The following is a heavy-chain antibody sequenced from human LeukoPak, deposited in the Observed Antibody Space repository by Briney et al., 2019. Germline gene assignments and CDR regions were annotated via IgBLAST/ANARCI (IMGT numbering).Heavy chain of an antibody. Sequence: GGSLRLSCTGSGFMFEHLATHWVRQVPGKGLEWVSAITWNSGNLDYADSVKGRFTISRDNSKKSLYLQMNSLRVDDTAVYYCAKGHSGYDPLFFWGQGALVTVSS. J-gene: IGHJ4*02. V-gene: IGHV3-9*01. CDR2: ITWNSGNL. CDR1: GFMFEHLA. CDR3: AKGHSGYDPLFF. D-gene: IGHD5-12*01.